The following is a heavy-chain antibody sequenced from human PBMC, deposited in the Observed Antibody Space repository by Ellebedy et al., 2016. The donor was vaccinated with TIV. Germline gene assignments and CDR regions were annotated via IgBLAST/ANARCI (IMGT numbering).Heavy chain of an antibody. Sequence: SETLSLTXSVSGGSISSGRFYWNWIRQPAGKGLEWIGRIFTSGSSNYNPSLMSRITMSVVTSKNQISLRLNSVTAADTAVYYCARVHCSITTCDYYYMDVWGKGTTVTVSS. J-gene: IGHJ6*03. CDR3: ARVHCSITTCDYYYMDV. CDR1: GGSISSGRFY. CDR2: IFTSGSS. V-gene: IGHV4-61*02. D-gene: IGHD1-1*01.